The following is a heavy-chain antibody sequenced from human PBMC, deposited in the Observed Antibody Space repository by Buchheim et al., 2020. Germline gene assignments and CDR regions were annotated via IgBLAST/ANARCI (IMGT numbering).Heavy chain of an antibody. CDR2: INGDGSRT. D-gene: IGHD3-9*01. J-gene: IGHJ4*02. Sequence: EVQLVESGGGLVQPGGSLRLSCAASGFTFNNYWMHWVRQAPGKGLVWVSRINGDGSRTGYADSVKGRFTISRDNAKSTLYLQMNSLRAEDTAVYYCARTGRDNDWYLDFDFWGQGTL. CDR3: ARTGRDNDWYLDFDF. CDR1: GFTFNNYW. V-gene: IGHV3-74*01.